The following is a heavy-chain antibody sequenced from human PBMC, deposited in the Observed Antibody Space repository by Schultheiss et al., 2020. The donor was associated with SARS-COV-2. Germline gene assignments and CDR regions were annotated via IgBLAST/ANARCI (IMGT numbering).Heavy chain of an antibody. CDR2: ISAYNGNT. CDR3: AREGETSGSYSVHFDY. J-gene: IGHJ4*02. Sequence: ASVKVSCKASGYTFTSYGISWVRQAPGQGLEWMGWISAYNGNTNYAQKLQGRVTMTTDTSTSTAYMELRSLRSDDTAVYYCAREGETSGSYSVHFDYWGQGTLVTVSS. D-gene: IGHD1-26*01. V-gene: IGHV1-18*01. CDR1: GYTFTSYG.